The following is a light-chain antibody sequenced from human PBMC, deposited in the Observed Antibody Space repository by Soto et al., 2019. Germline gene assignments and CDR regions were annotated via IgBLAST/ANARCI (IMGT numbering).Light chain of an antibody. J-gene: IGKJ4*01. CDR1: QAIGSW. CDR2: DAS. V-gene: IGKV1D-16*01. Sequence: DIQMTQSPSSLSASVGDRVTITCSASQAIGSWLAWYQQKPGKAPTSLIYDASNLQTEVPSRFSGSGSGTDFTLTISGLQPEDSATYYCQQYNSYPLTFGGGTMVEIK. CDR3: QQYNSYPLT.